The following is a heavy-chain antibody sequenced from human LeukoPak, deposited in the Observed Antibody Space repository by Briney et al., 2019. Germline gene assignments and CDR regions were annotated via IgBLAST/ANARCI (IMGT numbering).Heavy chain of an antibody. D-gene: IGHD1-14*01. CDR3: ARDPERVFDI. CDR1: AGSISGYY. Sequence: PSETLSLTCTVSAGSISGYYWRWIRQPPGQGLEWIGYISYSGSSTYTPSLKSRVTISVDTSKKQFYLKLCSVTAAEAAVYYCARDPERVFDIWGQGTLVTVSS. J-gene: IGHJ3*02. V-gene: IGHV4-59*01. CDR2: ISYSGSS.